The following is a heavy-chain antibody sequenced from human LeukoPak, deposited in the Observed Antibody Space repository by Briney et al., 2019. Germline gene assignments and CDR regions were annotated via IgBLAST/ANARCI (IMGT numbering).Heavy chain of an antibody. V-gene: IGHV3-30*18. CDR1: GFAFSSYG. D-gene: IGHD3-16*02. CDR2: ISYDGSNK. CDR3: AKSGVLTFGGVIVTYYFDY. Sequence: PGGSLRLSCAASGFAFSSYGMHWVRQAPGKGLEWVAVISYDGSNKYYADSVKGRFTISRDNSKNTLYLQMNSLRAEDTAVYYCAKSGVLTFGGVIVTYYFDYWGQGTLVTVSS. J-gene: IGHJ4*02.